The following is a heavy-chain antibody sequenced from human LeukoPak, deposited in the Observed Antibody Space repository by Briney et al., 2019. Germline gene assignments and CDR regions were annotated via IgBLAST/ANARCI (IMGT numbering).Heavy chain of an antibody. CDR3: ARVPREGYYYYGMDV. V-gene: IGHV3-11*01. CDR2: ISSSGSTI. J-gene: IGHJ6*02. Sequence: GGSLRLSCAASGFTFSDYYMSWIRQAPGKGLEWVSYISSSGSTIYYAVSVKGRFTISRDNAKNSLYLQMNSLRAEDTAVYYCARVPREGYYYYGMDVWGQGTTVTVSS. CDR1: GFTFSDYY. D-gene: IGHD1-26*01.